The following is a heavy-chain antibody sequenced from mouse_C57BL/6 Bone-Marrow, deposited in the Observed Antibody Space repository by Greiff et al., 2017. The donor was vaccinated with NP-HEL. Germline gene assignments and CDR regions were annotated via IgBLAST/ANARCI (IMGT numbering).Heavy chain of an antibody. D-gene: IGHD2-4*01. CDR2: IYPGSGST. V-gene: IGHV1-55*01. Sequence: QVQLKQPGAELVKPGASVKMSCKASGYTFTSYWITWVKQRPGQGLEWIGDIYPGSGSTNYNEKFKSKATLTVDTSSSTAYMQLRRLTSEDSAVYYCARGGQVYYDYDGYYWGQGTTLTVSS. CDR3: ARGGQVYYDYDGYY. CDR1: GYTFTSYW. J-gene: IGHJ2*01.